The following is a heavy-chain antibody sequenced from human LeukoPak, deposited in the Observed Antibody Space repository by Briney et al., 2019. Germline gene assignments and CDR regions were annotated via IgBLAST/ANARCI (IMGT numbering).Heavy chain of an antibody. CDR2: ISSSSSYI. Sequence: GGSLRLSCAASGFTFSSYSMDWVRQAPGKGLEWVSSISSSSSYIYYADSVKGRFTISRDNAKNSLYLQMNSLRAEDTAVYYCARVAGSSWYAGDYWGQGTLVTVSS. J-gene: IGHJ4*02. CDR1: GFTFSSYS. CDR3: ARVAGSSWYAGDY. D-gene: IGHD6-13*01. V-gene: IGHV3-21*01.